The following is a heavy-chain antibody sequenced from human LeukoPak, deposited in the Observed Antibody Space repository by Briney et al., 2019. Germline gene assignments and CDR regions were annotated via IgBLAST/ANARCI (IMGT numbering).Heavy chain of an antibody. V-gene: IGHV3-66*02. CDR2: IYSGGST. D-gene: IGHD1-26*01. CDR1: GFTVSSNH. Sequence: GGSLRLSCAASGFTVSSNHMSWVRQAPGKGLEWVSVIYSGGSTYYADSVKGRFTISRDNSKNTLYLQMNSLRAEDTAVYYCARDSGPDAFDIWGQGTMVTVSS. J-gene: IGHJ3*02. CDR3: ARDSGPDAFDI.